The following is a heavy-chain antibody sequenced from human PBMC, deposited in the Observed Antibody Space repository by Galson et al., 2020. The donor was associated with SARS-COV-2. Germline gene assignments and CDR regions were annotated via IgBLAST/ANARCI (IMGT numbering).Heavy chain of an antibody. J-gene: IGHJ4*02. CDR1: GSTFSNAW. D-gene: IGHD5-12*01. Sequence: GGSLRLSCAASGSTFSNAWMSWVRQAPGKGLEWVGRIKSKTDGGTTDYAAPVKGRFTISRDDSKNTLYLQMNSLKTEDTAVYYCTTEDSGYASSDDYWGQGTLVTVSS. V-gene: IGHV3-15*01. CDR3: TTEDSGYASSDDY. CDR2: IKSKTDGGTT.